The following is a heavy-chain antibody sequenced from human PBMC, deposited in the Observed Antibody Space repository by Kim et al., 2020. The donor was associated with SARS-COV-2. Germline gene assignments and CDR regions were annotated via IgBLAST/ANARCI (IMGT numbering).Heavy chain of an antibody. Sequence: GGSLRLSCAASGFTVSSSYMNWVRQAPGKGLEWVSVIYTGGSTYYADSVKGRFIISRDNSKNTLYLQMNSLRAEDTAVYYCAREVVNYEFWSGQLPKPDSMDVWGQGTTVTVSS. V-gene: IGHV3-53*01. D-gene: IGHD3-3*01. CDR1: GFTVSSSY. CDR3: AREVVNYEFWSGQLPKPDSMDV. CDR2: IYTGGST. J-gene: IGHJ6*02.